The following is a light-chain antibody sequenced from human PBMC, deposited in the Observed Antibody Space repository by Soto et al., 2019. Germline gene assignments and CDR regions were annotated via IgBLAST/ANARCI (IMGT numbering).Light chain of an antibody. CDR2: GAS. J-gene: IGKJ4*01. CDR1: QSVGSN. V-gene: IGKV3-15*01. Sequence: EIVMTQSPATLSVSPGERATLSCRASQSVGSNLAWYQQKPGQAPRLLIYGASTGATGIPARFSGSGSGTEFTLTISSLQSEDFAVYYCQQYNNWPLTFGGGTKVDIK. CDR3: QQYNNWPLT.